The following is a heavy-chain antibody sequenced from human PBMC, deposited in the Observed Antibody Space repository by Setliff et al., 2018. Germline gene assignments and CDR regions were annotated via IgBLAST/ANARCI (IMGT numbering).Heavy chain of an antibody. CDR2: IYIGGSA. V-gene: IGHV4-4*07. CDR1: GGSISSYY. D-gene: IGHD6-19*01. J-gene: IGHJ6*03. CDR3: AREQWLDPPGYYYMDV. Sequence: PSETLSLTCTVSGGSISSYYWSWIRQPAGKGLEWIGHIYIGGSANYNPSIKSRVTMSIDTSKNQFSLKLNSVTAADMAVYYCAREQWLDPPGYYYMDVWAKGTGVTVSS.